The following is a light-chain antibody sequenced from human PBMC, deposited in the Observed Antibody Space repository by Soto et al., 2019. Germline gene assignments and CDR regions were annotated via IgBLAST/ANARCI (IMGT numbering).Light chain of an antibody. J-gene: IGKJ1*01. CDR2: AAS. Sequence: EVVLTQSPGTVSLSPGERATLSCRASQSVTSNYLAWYHQKPCQAPRLLIYAASSRATGIPDRFSGSGSGTDFTLSISRLEPEDFAVYYCQQYGSSVTWTFGQGTKVEIK. CDR1: QSVTSNY. CDR3: QQYGSSVTWT. V-gene: IGKV3-20*01.